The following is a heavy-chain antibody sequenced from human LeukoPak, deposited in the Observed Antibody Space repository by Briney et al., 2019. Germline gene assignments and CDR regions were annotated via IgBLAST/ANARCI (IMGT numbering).Heavy chain of an antibody. V-gene: IGHV4-59*08. CDR2: IYYSGST. CDR1: GGSISSYY. J-gene: IGHJ3*02. Sequence: SETLSRTCTVSGGSISSYYWSWIRQPPGKGLEWIGYIYYSGSTNYNPSLKSRVTISVDTSKNQFSLKLSSVTAADTAVYYCARGGGRLMIVVDPHAFDIWGQGTMVTVSS. CDR3: ARGGGRLMIVVDPHAFDI. D-gene: IGHD3-22*01.